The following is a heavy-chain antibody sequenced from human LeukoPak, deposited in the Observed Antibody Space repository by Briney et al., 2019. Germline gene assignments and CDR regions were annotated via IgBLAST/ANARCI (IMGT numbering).Heavy chain of an antibody. CDR1: GGSISSYY. Sequence: SETLSLTCTVSGGSISSYYWSWIRQPPGKGLEWIGYIYYSGSTNYNPSLKSRVTISVDTSKNQFSLKLSSVTAADTAVYYCARGGSSSSLLDYWGQGNLVTVSS. CDR2: IYYSGST. D-gene: IGHD6-6*01. CDR3: ARGGSSSSLLDY. V-gene: IGHV4-59*01. J-gene: IGHJ4*02.